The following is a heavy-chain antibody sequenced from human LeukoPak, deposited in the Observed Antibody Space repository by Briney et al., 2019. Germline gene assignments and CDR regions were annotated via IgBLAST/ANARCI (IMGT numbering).Heavy chain of an antibody. CDR2: ISSSGTTI. D-gene: IGHD3-3*01. J-gene: IGHJ6*02. V-gene: IGHV3-48*04. CDR1: GFAFSASS. Sequence: GGSLRLSCAASGFAFSASSMNWVRQTPGKGLEWVSYISSSGTTIYYADSVKGRFTISRDNAKNSLYLQMNSLRAEDTAVYYCASTIFGVVTDPYGMDVWGQGTTVTVSS. CDR3: ASTIFGVVTDPYGMDV.